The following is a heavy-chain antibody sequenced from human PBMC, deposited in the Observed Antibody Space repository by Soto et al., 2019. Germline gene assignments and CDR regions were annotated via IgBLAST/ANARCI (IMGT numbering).Heavy chain of an antibody. J-gene: IGHJ1*01. Sequence: GGSLRLSCAASGFTFSNAWMNWVRQAPVKGLEWVGRIKTKTDGGTTDYAAPVKGRFTISRDDSKNTLYLQMNSLKTEDTAVYYCTTAVYRPHNYDNRHWGQGTLVTVSS. CDR3: TTAVYRPHNYDNRH. D-gene: IGHD3-22*01. CDR2: IKTKTDGGTT. CDR1: GFTFSNAW. V-gene: IGHV3-15*01.